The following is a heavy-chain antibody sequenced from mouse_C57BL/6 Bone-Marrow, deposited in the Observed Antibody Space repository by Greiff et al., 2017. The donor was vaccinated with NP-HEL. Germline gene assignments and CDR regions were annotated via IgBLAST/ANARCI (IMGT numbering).Heavy chain of an antibody. V-gene: IGHV5-6*01. J-gene: IGHJ3*01. CDR3: ARRPDYYGSSFAY. CDR1: GFTFSSYG. Sequence: EVQVVESGGDLVKPGGSLKLSCAASGFTFSSYGMSWVRQTPDKRLEWVATISSGGSYTYYPDSVKGRFTISRDNAKNTLYLQMSSLKYEDTAMYYCARRPDYYGSSFAYWGQGTLVTVSA. D-gene: IGHD1-1*01. CDR2: ISSGGSYT.